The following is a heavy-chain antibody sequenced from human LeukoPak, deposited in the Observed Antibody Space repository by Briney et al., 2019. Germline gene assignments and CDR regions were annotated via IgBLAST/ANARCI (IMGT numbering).Heavy chain of an antibody. D-gene: IGHD3-3*01. Sequence: GGSLRLSCAASGFTLSTYSMHWVRQAPGKGLEWVSYIKDDSTSIQYAGSVKGRFTISRDNAKNSLYLQMNSLRAEDTAVYYCARVGGSLRFLEWLPNPWYFDLWGRGTLVTVSS. CDR1: GFTLSTYS. V-gene: IGHV3-48*04. CDR3: ARVGGSLRFLEWLPNPWYFDL. CDR2: IKDDSTSI. J-gene: IGHJ2*01.